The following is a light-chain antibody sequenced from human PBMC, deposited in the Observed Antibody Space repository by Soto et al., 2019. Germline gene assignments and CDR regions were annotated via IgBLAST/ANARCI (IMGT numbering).Light chain of an antibody. CDR1: SSDVGIYNY. Sequence: QSVLTQPASVSGSPGQSIAISCTGSSSDVGIYNYVSWYQQHPGKVPKLIIYEVTNRPSGVFNRFSGSKSGNTASLTISGLQAEDEADYYCSSYTTSSTRVFGTGTKVTVL. J-gene: IGLJ1*01. V-gene: IGLV2-14*01. CDR3: SSYTTSSTRV. CDR2: EVT.